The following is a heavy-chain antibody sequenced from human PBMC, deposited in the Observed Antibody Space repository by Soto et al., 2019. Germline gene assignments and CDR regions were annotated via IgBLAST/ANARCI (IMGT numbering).Heavy chain of an antibody. D-gene: IGHD5-18*01. Sequence: KASETLSLTCAVFSASLGEHSCAWVRQSPDKGLEWIGEVHPSGSTDYNPPLNSRLTFALDTYKNQFTLKVASVTAADTAVYFCARGKPSGYSFGPRTFFYYGLDVWGPGTTVTVSS. CDR3: ARGKPSGYSFGPRTFFYYGLDV. J-gene: IGHJ6*02. V-gene: IGHV4-34*01. CDR2: VHPSGST. CDR1: SASLGEHS.